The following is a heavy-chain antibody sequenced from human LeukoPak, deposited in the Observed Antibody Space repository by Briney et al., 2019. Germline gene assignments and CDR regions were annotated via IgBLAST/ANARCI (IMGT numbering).Heavy chain of an antibody. D-gene: IGHD7-27*01. CDR1: GGSISSSSYY. V-gene: IGHV4-39*07. Sequence: SETLSLTCTVSGGSISSSSYYWGWIRQPPGKGLEWIGSTYHSGSTYYNPSLKSRVTISVDTSKNQFSLKLSSVTAADTAVYYCARLNWGDYYYYYYMDVWGKGTTVTVSS. CDR3: ARLNWGDYYYYYYMDV. J-gene: IGHJ6*03. CDR2: TYHSGST.